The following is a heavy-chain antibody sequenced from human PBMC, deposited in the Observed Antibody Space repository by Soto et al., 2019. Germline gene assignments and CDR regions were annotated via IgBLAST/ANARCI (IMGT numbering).Heavy chain of an antibody. CDR2: LYDVDGT. J-gene: IGHJ3*01. D-gene: IGHD1-1*01. CDR3: ASWHEREHAYDV. CDR1: GLTVSGKKY. Sequence: DVQLVESGGGLIQPGESLRLSCAAFGLTVSGKKYVAWVHQAPGKGLEWVSALYDVDGTYYADSVKGRFTTSRDSSKTTVYLQMNGLRPDDTAVYYCASWHEREHAYDVWGQGTTVTVSS. V-gene: IGHV3-53*01.